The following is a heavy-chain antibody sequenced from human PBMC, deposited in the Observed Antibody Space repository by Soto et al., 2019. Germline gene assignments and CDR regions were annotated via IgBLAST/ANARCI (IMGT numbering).Heavy chain of an antibody. J-gene: IGHJ4*02. CDR3: AAHDSGGYYAEY. Sequence: QLQLQESGPGLVKPSETLSLTCTVSGDSVTISDYYWGWIRQPPGKGLEWIGSIHYSGSTYSNQSLKSRVTISGDTSKKQFSLKLTSVTAADAAVYYCAAHDSGGYYAEYWGQGTLVTVSA. V-gene: IGHV4-39*01. D-gene: IGHD3-22*01. CDR2: IHYSGST. CDR1: GDSVTISDYY.